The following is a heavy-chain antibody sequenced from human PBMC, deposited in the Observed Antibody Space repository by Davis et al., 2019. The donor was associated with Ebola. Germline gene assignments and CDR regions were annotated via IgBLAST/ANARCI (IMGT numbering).Heavy chain of an antibody. CDR1: GGSFSGYY. CDR2: INHSGST. D-gene: IGHD3-16*02. Sequence: MPSETLSLTCAVYGGSFSGYYWSWIRQPPGKGLEWIGEINHSGSTNYNPSLKSRVTISVDTSKNQFSLKLSSVTAADTAVYYCARGHYMVTFGGVIVNDALDIWGQGTLVTVSS. V-gene: IGHV4-34*01. CDR3: ARGHYMVTFGGVIVNDALDI. J-gene: IGHJ3*02.